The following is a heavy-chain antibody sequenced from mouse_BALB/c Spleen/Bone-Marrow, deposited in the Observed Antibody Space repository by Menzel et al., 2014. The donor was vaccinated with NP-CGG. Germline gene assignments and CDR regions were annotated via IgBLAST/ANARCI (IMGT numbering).Heavy chain of an antibody. CDR1: GYTFSFYT. V-gene: IGHV1-4*01. J-gene: IGHJ3*01. Sequence: QVQLKESGAELARPGASVKMSCEASGYTFSFYTMYWVKQRPGQGLEWIGYINPTSDYTDYNQKFKDKATLTADKSASTAYVQLSSLTSEDSAVYYCARRGSAYVEGFAYWGQGTLVTVSA. D-gene: IGHD3-1*01. CDR3: ARRGSAYVEGFAY. CDR2: INPTSDYT.